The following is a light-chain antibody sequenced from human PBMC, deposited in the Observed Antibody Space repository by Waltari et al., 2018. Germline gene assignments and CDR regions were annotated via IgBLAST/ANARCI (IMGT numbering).Light chain of an antibody. J-gene: IGKJ1*01. V-gene: IGKV2-28*01. CDR2: LGS. CDR3: MQSLQALWT. Sequence: DIVMTQSPLSLPVTPGEPASISCWSSQSLMHRNGNNYLDWDLQKPGQSPQLLIYLGSNRASGVPDRFSGSGSGTDFTLKISRVEAEDVGVYYCMQSLQALWTFGPGTKVEIK. CDR1: QSLMHRNGNNY.